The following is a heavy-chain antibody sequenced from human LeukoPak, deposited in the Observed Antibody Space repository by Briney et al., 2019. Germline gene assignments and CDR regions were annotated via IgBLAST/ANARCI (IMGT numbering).Heavy chain of an antibody. V-gene: IGHV1-18*01. CDR3: ARRDAAYCGGDCYLDY. D-gene: IGHD2-21*02. J-gene: IGHJ4*02. CDR1: GYTFTIYG. CDR2: ISAYNGNT. Sequence: ASVNVSCNASGYTFTIYGISWVRQAPGQGLGWMGWISAYNGNTNYAQKLQGRVTMTTSTSTSTAYMELRSLRSDDTAVYYCARRDAAYCGGDCYLDYWGKGTLVTVSS.